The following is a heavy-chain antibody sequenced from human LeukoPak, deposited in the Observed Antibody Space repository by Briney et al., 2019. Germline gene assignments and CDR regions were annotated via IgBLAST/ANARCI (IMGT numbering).Heavy chain of an antibody. D-gene: IGHD3-16*02. CDR1: GFTFSSYW. J-gene: IGHJ4*02. CDR3: ARDXNDYVWGSYRXXFXY. CDR2: IKQDGSEN. V-gene: IGHV3-7*01. Sequence: SGGSLRLSCAASGFTFSSYWMSWVRQAPGKGLEWVANIKQDGSENYYVDSVTSRFTISRDNAKNSLYLQMNSLRAEDTAVYYCARDXNDYVWGSYRXXFXYWGQGTXXTXXS.